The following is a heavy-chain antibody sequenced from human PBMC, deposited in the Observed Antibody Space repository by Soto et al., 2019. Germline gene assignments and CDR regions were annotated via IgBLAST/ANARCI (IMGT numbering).Heavy chain of an antibody. CDR3: GKVLVGATGHTDSDS. Sequence: SETLSLTCTVSGGSIYRSGYYWGWIRQPPGRGLEWIGNIDYNGVTYSNPSLKSRVTISRDTSKNQFSLKLTSVTAADTALYYCGKVLVGATGHTDSDSWGPGTLVT. CDR2: IDYNGVT. CDR1: GGSIYRSGYY. V-gene: IGHV4-39*01. D-gene: IGHD2-15*01. J-gene: IGHJ4*02.